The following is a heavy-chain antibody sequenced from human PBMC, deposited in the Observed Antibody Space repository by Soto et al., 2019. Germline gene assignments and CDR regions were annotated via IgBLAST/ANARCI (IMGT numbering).Heavy chain of an antibody. J-gene: IGHJ4*02. Sequence: PGGSLRLSCAASGFTFSSYSMNWVRQAPGKGLEWVSYISSSSSTIYYADPVKGRFTISRDNAKNSLYLQMNSLRDEDTAVYYCTLPSSIQTWVLAYWGQGTLVTVSS. D-gene: IGHD5-18*01. CDR2: ISSSSSTI. CDR3: TLPSSIQTWVLAY. CDR1: GFTFSSYS. V-gene: IGHV3-48*02.